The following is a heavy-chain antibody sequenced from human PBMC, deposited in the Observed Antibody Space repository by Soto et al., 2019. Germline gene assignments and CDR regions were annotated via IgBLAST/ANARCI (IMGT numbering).Heavy chain of an antibody. CDR2: ISYDGNHE. J-gene: IGHJ6*01. V-gene: IGHV3-30*18. D-gene: IGHD3-3*01. Sequence: TFSGXGIHCVLRAAGMVLEGVAVISYDGNHEFYADFVKGRFTISIDNSKNTLYLQMSSLRAEDTAVYYCEKERADFVLVPNANYGMDVWGHRTKVTVYS. CDR3: EKERADFVLVPNANYGMDV. CDR1: TFSGXG.